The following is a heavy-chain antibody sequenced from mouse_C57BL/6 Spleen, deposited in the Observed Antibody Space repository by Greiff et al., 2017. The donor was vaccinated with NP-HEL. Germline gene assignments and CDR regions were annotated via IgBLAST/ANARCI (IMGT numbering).Heavy chain of an antibody. CDR1: GYAFSSYW. Sequence: QVQLQQSGAELVKPGASVKISCKASGYAFSSYWMNWVKQRPGKGLEWIGQIYPGDGDTNYNGKFKGKATLTADKSSSTAYMQLSSLTSEDSAVYFCARAEALRDYYGSTQFAYWGQGTLVTVSA. V-gene: IGHV1-80*01. CDR3: ARAEALRDYYGSTQFAY. CDR2: IYPGDGDT. J-gene: IGHJ3*01. D-gene: IGHD1-1*01.